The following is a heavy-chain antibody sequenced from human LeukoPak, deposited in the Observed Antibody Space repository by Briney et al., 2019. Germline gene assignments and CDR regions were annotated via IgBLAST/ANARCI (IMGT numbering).Heavy chain of an antibody. J-gene: IGHJ3*02. V-gene: IGHV4-61*02. CDR2: IYTSGST. Sequence: PSQTLSLTCAVSGGSISSGGYSWSWIRQPPGKGLEWIGRIYTSGSTNYNPSLKSRVTMSVDTSKNQFSLKLSSVTAADTAVYYCARTQREYYYDSSGAIDAFDIWGQGTMVTVSS. CDR3: ARTQREYYYDSSGAIDAFDI. CDR1: GGSISSGGYS. D-gene: IGHD3-22*01.